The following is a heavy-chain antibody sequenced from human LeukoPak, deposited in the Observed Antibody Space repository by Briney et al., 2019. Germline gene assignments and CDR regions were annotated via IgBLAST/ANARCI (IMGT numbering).Heavy chain of an antibody. CDR3: AKDGPSHSDYDDQFDY. CDR2: ISGSGGST. CDR1: GFTFSSYA. D-gene: IGHD4-17*01. V-gene: IGHV3-23*01. J-gene: IGHJ4*02. Sequence: GGSLRLSCAASGFTFSSYAMNWVRQAPGKGLEWLSVISGSGGSTYYADSVKGRFTISRDNSKNTLYLQMNSLRAEDTALYYCAKDGPSHSDYDDQFDYWGQGTLVTVSS.